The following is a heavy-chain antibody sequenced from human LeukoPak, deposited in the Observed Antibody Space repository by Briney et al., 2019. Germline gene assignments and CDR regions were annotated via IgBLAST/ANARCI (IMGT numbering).Heavy chain of an antibody. Sequence: GASVKVSCKASAYTFSTHAIHWVRQAPGQRLEWMGWIDADNGDTKYSQDFQDRVTITRDTSASTAYMELSSLRSEDTAVYYCARSLGSYYGHYMDVWGKGTTVTVSS. CDR2: IDADNGDT. CDR3: ARSLGSYYGHYMDV. J-gene: IGHJ6*03. CDR1: AYTFSTHA. V-gene: IGHV1-3*03. D-gene: IGHD1-26*01.